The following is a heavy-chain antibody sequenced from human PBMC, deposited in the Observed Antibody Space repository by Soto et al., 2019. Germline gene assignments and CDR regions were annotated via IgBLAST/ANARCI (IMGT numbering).Heavy chain of an antibody. V-gene: IGHV3-74*01. CDR2: INSDGSST. CDR1: GFTFSSYW. D-gene: IGHD7-27*01. J-gene: IGHJ4*02. CDR3: ASSLLTPFDY. Sequence: GGSLRLSCEASGFTFSSYWMHWVRQAPGKGLVWVSRINSDGSSTSYAGSVKGRFTISRDNAKNTLFLQMNSLRAEDTAVYYCASSLLTPFDYWGQGTLVTVSS.